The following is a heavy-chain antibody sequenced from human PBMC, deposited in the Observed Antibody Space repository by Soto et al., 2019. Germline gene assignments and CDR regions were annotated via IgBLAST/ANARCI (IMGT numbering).Heavy chain of an antibody. CDR1: GYTLTSYD. Sequence: DSVKVSCKASGYTLTSYDINWVLQAPGQRLEWMGWINAGNGNTKYSQKFQGRVTITRDTSASTAYMELSSLRSEDTAVYYCARSIVVVTAADYWGQGTLVTVSS. CDR2: INAGNGNT. J-gene: IGHJ4*02. D-gene: IGHD2-21*02. CDR3: ARSIVVVTAADY. V-gene: IGHV1-3*01.